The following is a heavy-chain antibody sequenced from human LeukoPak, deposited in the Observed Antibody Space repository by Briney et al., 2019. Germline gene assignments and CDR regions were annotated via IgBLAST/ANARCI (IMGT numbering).Heavy chain of an antibody. J-gene: IGHJ4*02. V-gene: IGHV5-51*01. CDR2: IYPGDSDT. CDR3: ARQGEYSGYGLDY. D-gene: IGHD5-12*01. Sequence: GESLKISCKGSGYSFTSYWIGWVRQMPGKGLEWMGIIYPGDSDTRYSPSFQGQVTISADKSISTAYLQRSSLKASDTAMYYCARQGEYSGYGLDYWGQGTLVTVSS. CDR1: GYSFTSYW.